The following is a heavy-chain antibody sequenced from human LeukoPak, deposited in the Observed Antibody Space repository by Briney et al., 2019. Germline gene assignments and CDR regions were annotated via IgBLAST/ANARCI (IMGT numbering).Heavy chain of an antibody. Sequence: PSQTLSLTCTVSGGSISSNSDYWSWMRQPAGKGLEWIGRIYTSGSTNYNPSLKSRVTISVDTSKNQFSLKLSSVTAADTGMYYCARRPRHYYGSGSSFDYWGQGTLVTVSS. CDR2: IYTSGST. J-gene: IGHJ4*02. CDR3: ARRPRHYYGSGSSFDY. CDR1: GGSISSNSDY. V-gene: IGHV4-61*02. D-gene: IGHD3-10*01.